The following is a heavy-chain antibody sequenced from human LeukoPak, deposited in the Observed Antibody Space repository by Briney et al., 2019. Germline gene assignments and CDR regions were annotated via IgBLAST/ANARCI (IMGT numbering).Heavy chain of an antibody. D-gene: IGHD3-10*01. CDR2: ISAYNGNT. V-gene: IGHV1-18*04. Sequence: ASVKVSCTASGYTFTSYGIRWVRQAPGQGLEWMGWISAYNGNTNYAQKLQGRVTMTTDTSTSTAYMELRSLRSDDTAVYYCARDRRGPMVRGVISGMDVWGKGTTVTVSS. CDR1: GYTFTSYG. J-gene: IGHJ6*04. CDR3: ARDRRGPMVRGVISGMDV.